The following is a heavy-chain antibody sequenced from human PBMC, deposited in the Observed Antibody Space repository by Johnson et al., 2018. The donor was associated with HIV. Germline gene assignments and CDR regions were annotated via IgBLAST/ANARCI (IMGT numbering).Heavy chain of an antibody. CDR1: GFTFNSYA. J-gene: IGHJ3*02. Sequence: QVQLVESGGGVDQPGRSLRLSCAASGFTFNSYAMHWVCQAPGQGLEWVAVISYDGSNQSYADSVKGRFTISRDNSKNTLYLQMNSLRAEDTAVYYCAKSDVVVIPEGAFDIWGQGTMVTVSS. D-gene: IGHD2-21*01. V-gene: IGHV3-30-3*02. CDR3: AKSDVVVIPEGAFDI. CDR2: ISYDGSNQ.